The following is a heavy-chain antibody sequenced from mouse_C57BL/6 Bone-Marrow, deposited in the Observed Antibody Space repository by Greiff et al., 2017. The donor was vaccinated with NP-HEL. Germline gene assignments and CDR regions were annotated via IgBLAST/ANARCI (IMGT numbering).Heavy chain of an antibody. J-gene: IGHJ1*03. CDR1: GFTFSSYA. D-gene: IGHD1-1*01. Sequence: EVKLVESGGGLVKPGGSLKLSCAASGFTFSSYAMSWVRQAPEKRLEWVATISDGGSYTYYPDNVKGRFTISRDNAKNNLYLQMSHLKSEDTAMYYCARDVGYYGRSWYFDVWGTGTTVTVSS. V-gene: IGHV5-4*01. CDR3: ARDVGYYGRSWYFDV. CDR2: ISDGGSYT.